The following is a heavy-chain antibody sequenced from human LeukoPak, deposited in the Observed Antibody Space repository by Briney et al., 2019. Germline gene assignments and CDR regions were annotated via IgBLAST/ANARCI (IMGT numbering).Heavy chain of an antibody. D-gene: IGHD4-17*01. CDR3: AKVGTVTTFAKYWYFDL. V-gene: IGHV3-21*06. J-gene: IGHJ2*01. CDR1: GFSFSSYS. Sequence: GGSLRLSCAASGFSFSSYSMTWVRQAPGKGLQWVSSISSSPDYTYYADSLKGRFTISRDNAKNSLYLQMNSLRAEDTAVYYCAKVGTVTTFAKYWYFDLWGRGTLVTVSS. CDR2: ISSSPDYT.